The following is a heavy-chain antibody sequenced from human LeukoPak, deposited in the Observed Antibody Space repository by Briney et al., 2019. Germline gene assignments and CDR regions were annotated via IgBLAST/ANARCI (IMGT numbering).Heavy chain of an antibody. CDR2: INHSGST. V-gene: IGHV4-34*01. CDR1: GGSFSGYY. J-gene: IGHJ4*02. D-gene: IGHD2-15*01. Sequence: SDTLSLTCAVYGGSFSGYYWSWIRQPPGKGLEWIGEINHSGSTNYNPSLKSRVTISVDTSKSQFSLKLSSVTAADTAVYYCARAPGAALDWGQGTLVTVSS. CDR3: ARAPGAALD.